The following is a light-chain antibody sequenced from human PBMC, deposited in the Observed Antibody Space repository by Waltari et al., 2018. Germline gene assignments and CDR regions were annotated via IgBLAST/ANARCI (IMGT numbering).Light chain of an antibody. V-gene: IGKV4-1*01. Sequence: DIVLTQSPDSLALSLGERATIRCRSSQSVWSSTNRNNYLAWYQQRPGQPPKLHFYWASTRVSGVPDRFDGSGSGTDFTLTISSLQAEDLAVYYCQQYYTTPCTFGQGTRLEIK. J-gene: IGKJ2*02. CDR2: WAS. CDR1: QSVWSSTNRNNY. CDR3: QQYYTTPCT.